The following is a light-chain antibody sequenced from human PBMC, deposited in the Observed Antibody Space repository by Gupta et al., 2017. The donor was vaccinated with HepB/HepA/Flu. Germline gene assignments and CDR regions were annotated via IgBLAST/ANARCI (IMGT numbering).Light chain of an antibody. Sequence: SALTQPPSVSGIPGQSHTIPCTGTSSDVGSYNLVSWYQQHPGKAPKLMIYEVSKRPSGVSNRFSGCKSGNTASLSISGLQAADEADYYCCSYAGSSTFVVFGGGTKLTVL. V-gene: IGLV2-23*02. CDR2: EVS. J-gene: IGLJ2*01. CDR1: SSDVGSYNL. CDR3: CSYAGSSTFVV.